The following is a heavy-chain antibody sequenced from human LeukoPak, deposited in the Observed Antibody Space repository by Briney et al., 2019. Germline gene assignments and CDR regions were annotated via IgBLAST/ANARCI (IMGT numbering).Heavy chain of an antibody. Sequence: ASVKVSCKASGYTFTGYYMHWVRQAPGQGLEWMGWINPNSGGTNYAQKLQGRVTMTTDTSTSTAYMELRSLRSDDTAVYYCARDKEIAAAGTRWGRYYYYYGMDVWGQGTTVTVSS. J-gene: IGHJ6*02. CDR1: GYTFTGYY. CDR3: ARDKEIAAAGTRWGRYYYYYGMDV. D-gene: IGHD6-13*01. V-gene: IGHV1-2*02. CDR2: INPNSGGT.